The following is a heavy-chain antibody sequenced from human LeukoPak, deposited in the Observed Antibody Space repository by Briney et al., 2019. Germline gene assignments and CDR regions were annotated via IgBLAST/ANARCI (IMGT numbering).Heavy chain of an antibody. V-gene: IGHV4-59*02. Sequence: PSETLSLSCTVSGGSVSSYYWSWIRQPPGKGLEWIGYIYYSGSTNYNPSLKSRVTISVDTSKNQFSLKLNSITTADTAVYYCARVRLSGTYLDAFDIWGQGTMVTVSS. CDR1: GGSVSSYY. CDR2: IYYSGST. D-gene: IGHD1-26*01. CDR3: ARVRLSGTYLDAFDI. J-gene: IGHJ3*02.